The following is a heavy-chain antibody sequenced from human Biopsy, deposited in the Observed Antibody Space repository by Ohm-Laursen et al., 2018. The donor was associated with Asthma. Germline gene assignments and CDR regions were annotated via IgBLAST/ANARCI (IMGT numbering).Heavy chain of an antibody. D-gene: IGHD7-27*01. CDR3: ARDAPTGGYIDY. V-gene: IGHV3-21*01. Sequence: GSLRLSCSASGFTFDDYAMHWVRQAPGKGLEWVSSITSSSSYVFYADSVKGRFTISRDNPRNSLYLQMNSLRAEDTAVYYCARDAPTGGYIDYWGLGTLVTVSP. CDR1: GFTFDDYA. J-gene: IGHJ4*02. CDR2: ITSSSSYV.